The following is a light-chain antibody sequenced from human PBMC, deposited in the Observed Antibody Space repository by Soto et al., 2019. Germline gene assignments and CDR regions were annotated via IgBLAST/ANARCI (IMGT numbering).Light chain of an antibody. Sequence: QSALTQPRSVSASPGQSVTISCTGTSSDVGRYDYVSWYQQHPGKAPKLIVYDVTERPSGVPDRFSGSKSGNTASLTISGLQAEDEADYSCQSYDSSLSGFVLFGGGTKVTVL. CDR1: SSDVGRYDY. CDR2: DVT. V-gene: IGLV2-11*01. J-gene: IGLJ2*01. CDR3: QSYDSSLSGFVL.